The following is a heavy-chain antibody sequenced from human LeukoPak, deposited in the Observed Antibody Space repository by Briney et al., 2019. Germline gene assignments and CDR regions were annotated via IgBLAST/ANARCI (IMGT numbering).Heavy chain of an antibody. Sequence: SETLSLTCTVSGGSISTFYWSWIRQPPGKGLEWIGYIYYSGSTNYNPSLKSRVTISLDTSKNQFSLKLSSVTAADTAVYYCARDRYYYDSSAYYYRFDPWGQGTLVTVSS. CDR2: IYYSGST. J-gene: IGHJ5*02. D-gene: IGHD3-22*01. CDR3: ARDRYYYDSSAYYYRFDP. CDR1: GGSISTFY. V-gene: IGHV4-59*01.